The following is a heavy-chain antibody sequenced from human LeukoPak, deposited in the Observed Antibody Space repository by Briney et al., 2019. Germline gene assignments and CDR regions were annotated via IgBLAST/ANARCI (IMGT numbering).Heavy chain of an antibody. Sequence: GGSLRLSCAASGFTFSSYGMHWVRQAPGKGLEWVEVIWYDGSNKYYADSVEGRFTISRDNSKNTLYLQMNSLRAEDTAVYYCARDRLGVGIAVPPKGRGLSTGDYWGQGTLVTVSS. V-gene: IGHV3-33*01. CDR3: ARDRLGVGIAVPPKGRGLSTGDY. J-gene: IGHJ4*02. D-gene: IGHD6-19*01. CDR2: IWYDGSNK. CDR1: GFTFSSYG.